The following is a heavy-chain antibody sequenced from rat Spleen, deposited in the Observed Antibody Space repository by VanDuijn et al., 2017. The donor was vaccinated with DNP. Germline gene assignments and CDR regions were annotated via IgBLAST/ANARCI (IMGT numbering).Heavy chain of an antibody. CDR3: ASWAPIAPLSTSNY. Sequence: EVQLVETGGGLVKSGRSLKLSCVASGFTFSSYWMFWIRQAPGKGLEWVASINTDGGSTYYPDSVKGRFTISRDNAENTVYLQMSSLRSEDTATYYCASWAPIAPLSTSNYWGQGVMVTVSS. CDR1: GFTFSSYW. D-gene: IGHD1-2*01. CDR2: INTDGGST. J-gene: IGHJ2*01. V-gene: IGHV5-58*01.